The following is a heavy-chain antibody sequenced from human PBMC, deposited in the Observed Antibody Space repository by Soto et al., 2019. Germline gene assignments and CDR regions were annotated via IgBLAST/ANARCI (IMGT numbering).Heavy chain of an antibody. Sequence: QVQLQESGPGLVKPSETLSLTCTVSGGSVSSRAHYWGWIRQTPGKGLEWIGNIYYSGTTSYNPSLKSRVTISVDTSENQFSLMLTSVTAPDTAVYYCARQDPLSGYGYGLGGYYFDYWGQGTLVTVSS. CDR3: ARQDPLSGYGYGLGGYYFDY. CDR2: IYYSGTT. CDR1: GGSVSSRAHY. V-gene: IGHV4-39*01. D-gene: IGHD5-18*01. J-gene: IGHJ4*02.